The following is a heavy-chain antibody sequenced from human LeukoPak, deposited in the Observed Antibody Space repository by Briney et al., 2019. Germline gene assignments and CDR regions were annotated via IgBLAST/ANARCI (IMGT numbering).Heavy chain of an antibody. V-gene: IGHV4-59*01. CDR2: VHYSGST. D-gene: IGHD3-10*01. Sequence: SETLSLTCGVSGGSISSDYWGWIRQPPGKGLEWIAYVHYSGSTSYNPSLKSRVTISIDTSKNQFSLKLSPVTAADTAVYYCAGYGSGSYYKAFDYWGQGTLVTVSS. CDR1: GGSISSDY. J-gene: IGHJ4*02. CDR3: AGYGSGSYYKAFDY.